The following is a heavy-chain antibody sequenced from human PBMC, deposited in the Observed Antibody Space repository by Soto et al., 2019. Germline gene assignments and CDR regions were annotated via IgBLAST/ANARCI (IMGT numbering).Heavy chain of an antibody. J-gene: IGHJ3*02. D-gene: IGHD2-21*02. V-gene: IGHV3-23*01. CDR1: GFTFSSYA. Sequence: EVQLLESGGGLVQPGGSLRLSCAASGFTFSSYAMSWVRQAPGKGLEWVSAISGSGGSTYYADSVKGRFTISRDNSKNPLYLQMNSLRADDTAVYYCAKIRYCGGDCAPQGAFDIWGQGTMVTVSS. CDR3: AKIRYCGGDCAPQGAFDI. CDR2: ISGSGGST.